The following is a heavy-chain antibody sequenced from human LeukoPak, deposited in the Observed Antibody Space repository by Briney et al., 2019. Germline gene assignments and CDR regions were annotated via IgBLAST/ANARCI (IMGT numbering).Heavy chain of an antibody. D-gene: IGHD3-10*01. V-gene: IGHV3-66*01. CDR2: IYAGGNT. J-gene: IGHJ4*02. CDR3: TRDRLGSGSYGDFDY. Sequence: SGGSLRLSCAASGSTVSTNYMTWVRQAPGKGLEWVSVIYAGGNTYYADSVKDRFIISRDNSKNTLYLQMNSLRAEDTAVYYCTRDRLGSGSYGDFDYWGQGTLVTVSS. CDR1: GSTVSTNY.